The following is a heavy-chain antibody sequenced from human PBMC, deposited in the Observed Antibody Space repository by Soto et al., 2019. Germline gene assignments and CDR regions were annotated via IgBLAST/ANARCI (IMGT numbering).Heavy chain of an antibody. CDR2: ISSSSSYI. CDR1: GFTFSSYS. V-gene: IGHV3-21*01. D-gene: IGHD6-19*01. Sequence: SGXSLRLSCAASGFTFSSYSMNWVRQAPGKGLEWVSSISSSSSYIYYADSVKGRFTISRDNAKNSLYLQMNSLRAEVTDVYYCAGGWFIHFQHWGQGNLVTVS. CDR3: AGGWFIHFQH. J-gene: IGHJ1*01.